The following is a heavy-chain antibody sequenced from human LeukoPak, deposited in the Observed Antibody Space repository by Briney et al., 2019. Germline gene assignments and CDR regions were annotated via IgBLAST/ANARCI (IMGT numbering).Heavy chain of an antibody. V-gene: IGHV4-30-4*01. CDR2: IYHSGST. J-gene: IGHJ4*02. D-gene: IGHD3-22*01. Sequence: SETLSLTCTVSGGSISSGDYYWSWIRQPPGKGLEWIGYIYHSGSTYYNPSLKSRVTISVDTSKNQFSLKLSSVTAADTAVYYCARVGLRDYYDSSGYYIFDYWGQGTLVTVSS. CDR1: GGSISSGDYY. CDR3: ARVGLRDYYDSSGYYIFDY.